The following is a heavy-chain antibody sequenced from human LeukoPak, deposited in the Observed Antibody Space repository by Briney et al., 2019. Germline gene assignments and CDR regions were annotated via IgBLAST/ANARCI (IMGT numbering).Heavy chain of an antibody. J-gene: IGHJ5*02. D-gene: IGHD6-13*01. CDR1: GFDLTIYA. V-gene: IGHV3-23*01. Sequence: GGSLRLSCAASGFDLTIYAMTWVRQAPAKGLEWVSSIRIGGGGTYYADSVKGRFTISRDNSENTLHLQMNNLRVEDTARYFCARCMVLSQGWCNWFDPWGQGTLGTVSS. CDR2: IRIGGGGT. CDR3: ARCMVLSQGWCNWFDP.